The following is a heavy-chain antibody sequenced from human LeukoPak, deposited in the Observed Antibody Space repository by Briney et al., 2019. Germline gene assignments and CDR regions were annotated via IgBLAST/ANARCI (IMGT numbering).Heavy chain of an antibody. CDR3: ARGSRGSGSYYNEDDY. V-gene: IGHV1-2*04. D-gene: IGHD3-10*01. Sequence: ASVKVSCKASGYTFTSYYMHWVRQAPGQGLEWMGWINPNSGGTNYAQKFQGWVTMTRDTSISTAYMELSRLRSDDTAVFYCARGSRGSGSYYNEDDYWGQGTLVTVSS. CDR2: INPNSGGT. J-gene: IGHJ4*02. CDR1: GYTFTSYY.